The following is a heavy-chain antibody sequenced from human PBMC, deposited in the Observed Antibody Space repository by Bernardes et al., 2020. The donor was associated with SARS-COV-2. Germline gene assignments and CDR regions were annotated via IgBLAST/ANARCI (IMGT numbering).Heavy chain of an antibody. CDR1: QFTFSSNA. Sequence: GGSLRLSCAASQFTFSSNAMSWVRQAPGKGLEWVSSITASGGNTYYADSVKGRFTVSRDNSKNTLYLQVNSLRADDTAVYYCAKNKGRFGEPVVVWYFDSWGQGTLVTVSS. CDR3: AKNKGRFGEPVVVWYFDS. V-gene: IGHV3-23*01. J-gene: IGHJ4*02. CDR2: ITASGGNT. D-gene: IGHD3-16*01.